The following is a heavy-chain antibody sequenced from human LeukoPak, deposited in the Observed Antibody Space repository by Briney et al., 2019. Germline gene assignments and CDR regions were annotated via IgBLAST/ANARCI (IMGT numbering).Heavy chain of an antibody. CDR1: GGSISSNSYY. CDR3: ARGRGYYYIYMDV. Sequence: SETLSLTCAVSGGSISSNSYYWGWIRQPPGKGLEWIGSIYYSGSTYYNPSLKSRVTISVDTSKNQFSLKLSSVTAADTAVYYCARGRGYYYIYMDVWGKGTTVTVSS. V-gene: IGHV4-39*07. CDR2: IYYSGST. D-gene: IGHD3-10*01. J-gene: IGHJ6*03.